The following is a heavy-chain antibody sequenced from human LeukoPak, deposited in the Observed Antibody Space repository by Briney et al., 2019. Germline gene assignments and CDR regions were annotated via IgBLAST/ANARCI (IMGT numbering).Heavy chain of an antibody. V-gene: IGHV3-7*01. CDR1: EFTFSSYN. D-gene: IGHD1-26*01. Sequence: GGSLRLSCAASEFTFSSYNMNWVRQAPGKGLEWVANIKQDGSQKYYVDSVKGRFTISRDNAKNSLYLQMNSLRAEDTAVYYCASEGWEERYFDYWGQGTLVTVSS. J-gene: IGHJ4*02. CDR3: ASEGWEERYFDY. CDR2: IKQDGSQK.